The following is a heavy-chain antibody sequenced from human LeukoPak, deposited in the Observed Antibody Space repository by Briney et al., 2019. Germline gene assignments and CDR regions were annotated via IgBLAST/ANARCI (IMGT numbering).Heavy chain of an antibody. CDR3: ARDLHYYDSSGYYVGHFDY. J-gene: IGHJ4*02. CDR2: IYHSGST. V-gene: IGHV4-4*02. CDR1: GGSISSSNW. Sequence: PSGTLSLTCAVSGGSISSSNWWSWVRQPPGKGLEWIGEIYHSGSTNYNPSLKSRVTISVDKSKNQFSLKLSSVTAADTAVYYCARDLHYYDSSGYYVGHFDYWGQGTLVTASS. D-gene: IGHD3-22*01.